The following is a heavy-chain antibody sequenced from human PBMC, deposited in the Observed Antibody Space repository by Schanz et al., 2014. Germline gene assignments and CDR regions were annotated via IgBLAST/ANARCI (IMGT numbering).Heavy chain of an antibody. D-gene: IGHD4-17*01. Sequence: QLQLVQSGAEVKKPGSSVKVSCKASGGTFSSFGINWVRQAPGQGLEWMGRIIPSLGIANYAQKFQGRVTITADRSTSTAYMELSSLRSEDTAVYYCARGYGDSPTDFWGQGTLVTVSS. V-gene: IGHV1-69*04. CDR1: GGTFSSFG. CDR2: IIPSLGIA. CDR3: ARGYGDSPTDF. J-gene: IGHJ4*02.